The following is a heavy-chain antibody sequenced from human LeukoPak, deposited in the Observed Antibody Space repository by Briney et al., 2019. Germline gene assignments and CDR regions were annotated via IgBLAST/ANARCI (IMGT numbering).Heavy chain of an antibody. CDR1: RFTFNNYE. V-gene: IGHV3-48*03. CDR2: ISSGDNSI. J-gene: IGHJ4*02. D-gene: IGHD3-16*02. CDR3: AKSPTILGELSSFDY. Sequence: QPGGSLRLSCAASRFTFNNYEMKWVRQAPGKGLEWVSYISSGDNSISYADSVKGRFTISGDNSKNTLYLQMNSLRADDTAVYYCAKSPTILGELSSFDYWGQGTLVTVSS.